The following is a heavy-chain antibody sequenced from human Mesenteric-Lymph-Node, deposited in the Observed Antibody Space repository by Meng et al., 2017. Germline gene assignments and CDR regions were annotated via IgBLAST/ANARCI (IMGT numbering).Heavy chain of an antibody. CDR3: ARVQSTGNGGRGYFEY. CDR1: GGSISSYY. D-gene: IGHD3-16*01. J-gene: IGHJ4*03. Sequence: GSLRLSCTVSGGSISSYYWSWIRQPPGKGLEWIGYIYYSGSTNYNPSLKSRVTISVDTSKNQFSLKLSSVTAADTAVYYCARVQSTGNGGRGYFEYWGQGTLVTVSS. V-gene: IGHV4-59*01. CDR2: IYYSGST.